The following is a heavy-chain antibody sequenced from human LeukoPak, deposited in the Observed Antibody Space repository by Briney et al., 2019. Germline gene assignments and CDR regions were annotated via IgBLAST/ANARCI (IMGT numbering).Heavy chain of an antibody. Sequence: PGGSLRLSCAASGFTFSSYGMSWVRQAPGKGLEWVSSLSGSGGSTYYADSVKGRFTISRDNSKNTLYLQMNSLRAEDTAIYYCARDLGWLHYADWGQGTLVTVSS. V-gene: IGHV3-23*01. D-gene: IGHD5-12*01. CDR3: ARDLGWLHYAD. CDR2: LSGSGGST. CDR1: GFTFSSYG. J-gene: IGHJ4*02.